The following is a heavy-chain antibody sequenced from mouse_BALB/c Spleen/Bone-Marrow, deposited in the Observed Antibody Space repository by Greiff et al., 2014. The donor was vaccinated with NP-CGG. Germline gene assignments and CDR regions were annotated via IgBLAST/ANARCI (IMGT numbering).Heavy chain of an antibody. CDR2: IYPGDGDT. V-gene: IGHV1-80*01. J-gene: IGHJ2*01. Sequence: QVQLQQPGAGLVRPGSSVKISCKASGYAFSSYWMNWVKQRPGQGLEWIGQIYPGDGDTNYNGKLKGKATLTADKSSSTAYMQLSSLTSEDSAVYFCARVRNWADYWGQGTTLTVSS. CDR1: GYAFSSYW. D-gene: IGHD4-1*01. CDR3: ARVRNWADY.